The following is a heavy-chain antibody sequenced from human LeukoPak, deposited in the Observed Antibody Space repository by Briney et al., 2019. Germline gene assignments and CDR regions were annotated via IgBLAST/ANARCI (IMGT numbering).Heavy chain of an antibody. V-gene: IGHV4-59*08. Sequence: PSETLSLTCTVSGGSISGYYWSWIRQPPGKTLEWIAHIHYTGRTTYNPSLQSRVTMSLDTSRNQFSLKLNSVSATDTAVYYCARHKDGGSWPLDYWGLGTLVTVSS. CDR3: ARHKDGGSWPLDY. CDR2: IHYTGRT. D-gene: IGHD1-26*01. J-gene: IGHJ4*02. CDR1: GGSISGYY.